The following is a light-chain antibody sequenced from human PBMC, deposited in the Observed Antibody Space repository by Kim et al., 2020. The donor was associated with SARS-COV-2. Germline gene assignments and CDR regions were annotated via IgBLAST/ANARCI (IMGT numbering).Light chain of an antibody. CDR2: DAS. CDR1: QSISNY. J-gene: IGKJ4*01. V-gene: IGKV3-11*01. CDR3: QQRNNWPHLT. Sequence: PGEDATHSYRASQSISNYLAWYQQKPGQAPRLLIYDASNRAPGIPARFSGSGSGTDFTLSISSLQPEDFAVYFCQQRNNWPHLTFGGGTKVDIK.